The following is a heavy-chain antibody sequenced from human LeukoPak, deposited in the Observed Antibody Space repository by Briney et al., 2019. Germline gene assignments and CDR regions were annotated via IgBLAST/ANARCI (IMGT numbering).Heavy chain of an antibody. CDR3: ARDSPVVVFHYGMDV. CDR1: GFTFSSYW. D-gene: IGHD2-21*01. J-gene: IGHJ6*02. CDR2: IKQDGNEK. V-gene: IGHV3-7*03. Sequence: GGSLRPSCAASGFTFSSYWMSWVRQAPGKGLEWVANIKQDGNEKYYVDSVKGRFTISRDNAKNSLYLQMNSLRAEDTAVYYCARDSPVVVFHYGMDVWGQGTTVTVSS.